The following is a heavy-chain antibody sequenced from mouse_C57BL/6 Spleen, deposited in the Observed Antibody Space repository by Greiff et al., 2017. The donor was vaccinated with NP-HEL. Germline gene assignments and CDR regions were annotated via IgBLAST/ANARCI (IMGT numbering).Heavy chain of an antibody. CDR1: GYTFTDYE. Sequence: QVQLKESGAELVRPGASVTLSCKASGYTFTDYEMHWVKQTPVHGLEWIGAIDPETGGTAYNQKFKGKAILTADKSSSTAYMELRSLTSEDSAVYYCTPLGRHWGQGTLVTVSA. CDR3: TPLGRH. CDR2: IDPETGGT. V-gene: IGHV1-15*01. D-gene: IGHD4-1*01. J-gene: IGHJ3*01.